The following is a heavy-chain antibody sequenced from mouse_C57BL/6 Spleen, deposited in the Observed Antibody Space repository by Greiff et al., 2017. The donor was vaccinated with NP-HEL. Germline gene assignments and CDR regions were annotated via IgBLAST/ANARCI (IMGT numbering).Heavy chain of an antibody. CDR2: IDPSDSET. V-gene: IGHV1-52*01. J-gene: IGHJ2*01. D-gene: IGHD1-1*01. CDR3: ARGYYGSSLYFDY. CDR1: GYTFTSYW. Sequence: QVQLQQPGAELVRPGSSVKLSCKASGYTFTSYWMHWVKQRPIQGLEWIGNIDPSDSETHYNQKFKDKATLTVDKSSSTAYMQVSSLTSEDSAVYYCARGYYGSSLYFDYWGQGTTLTVSS.